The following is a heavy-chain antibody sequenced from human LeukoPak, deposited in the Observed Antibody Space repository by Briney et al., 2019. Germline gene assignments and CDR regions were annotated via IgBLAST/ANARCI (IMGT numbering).Heavy chain of an antibody. D-gene: IGHD1-1*01. CDR1: GFTFSSYA. Sequence: PGGSLRLSCAASGFTFSSYAMSWVRQAPGKGLEWVSAISGSGGSTYYADSVKGRFTISRDNSKDTLYLQMNSLRAEDTAVYYCAKAKLEKHNYGMDVWGQGTTVTVSS. CDR2: ISGSGGST. CDR3: AKAKLEKHNYGMDV. V-gene: IGHV3-23*01. J-gene: IGHJ6*02.